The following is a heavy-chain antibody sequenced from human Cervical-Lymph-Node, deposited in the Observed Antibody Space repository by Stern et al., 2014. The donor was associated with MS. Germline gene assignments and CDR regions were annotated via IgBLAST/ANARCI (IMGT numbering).Heavy chain of an antibody. CDR2: VNPNSGGT. V-gene: IGHV1-2*02. CDR1: GYTFTDYY. Sequence: VQLVESGTEMKKPGASVKVSCKASGYTFTDYYLHWVRQAPGQGLEWMGWVNPNSGGTNYAQKFQGRVTMTSDTSISTAYMDLSRLTSDDTAVYYCAGLRGTWNYFPHDFDVWGQGTTVIASS. CDR3: AGLRGTWNYFPHDFDV. D-gene: IGHD1-7*01. J-gene: IGHJ3*01.